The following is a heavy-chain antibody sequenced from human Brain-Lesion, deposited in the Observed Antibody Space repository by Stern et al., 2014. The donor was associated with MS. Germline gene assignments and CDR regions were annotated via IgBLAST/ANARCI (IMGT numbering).Heavy chain of an antibody. J-gene: IGHJ6*02. V-gene: IGHV3-7*01. Sequence: VQLVQSGGGLVQPGGSLRLSCAGSGFSLSSYWMSWVRQAPGKGPELVATIKQDGSERYYVDSVKGRFTISRDNSKNSVFLQMNSLRVDDTSVYYCARDCGSFSCYQTQYYYGVDVWGQGTTVIVSS. CDR3: ARDCGSFSCYQTQYYYGVDV. CDR2: IKQDGSER. CDR1: GFSLSSYW. D-gene: IGHD2-15*01.